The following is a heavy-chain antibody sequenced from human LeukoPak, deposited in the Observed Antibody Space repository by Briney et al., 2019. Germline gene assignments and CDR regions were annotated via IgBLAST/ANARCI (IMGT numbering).Heavy chain of an antibody. CDR2: IYNSGNT. Sequence: SETLSLTCTVSGGSISSYYWTWIRQPPGKGLEWIGYIYNSGNTNYNPSLRSRVTISVDTSKNQFSLKLTSVTSADTAIYYCAGEVAGTLNFDYWGQGTLVTVSS. J-gene: IGHJ4*02. CDR1: GGSISSYY. CDR3: AGEVAGTLNFDY. D-gene: IGHD6-19*01. V-gene: IGHV4-59*13.